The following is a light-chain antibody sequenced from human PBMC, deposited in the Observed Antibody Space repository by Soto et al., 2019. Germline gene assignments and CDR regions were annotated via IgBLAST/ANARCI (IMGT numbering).Light chain of an antibody. V-gene: IGKV3-20*01. J-gene: IGKJ2*01. CDR3: HEYGNSPST. CDR2: GAS. Sequence: DIVMTQSPGTLSSSPGETATLSCRASQTVRSNYLAWYQHKPGQAPRLLIYGASSRATAIPARFSGSGSGTVFTLTISRLEPEERATYYCHEYGNSPSTFGQGTRLAIK. CDR1: QTVRSNY.